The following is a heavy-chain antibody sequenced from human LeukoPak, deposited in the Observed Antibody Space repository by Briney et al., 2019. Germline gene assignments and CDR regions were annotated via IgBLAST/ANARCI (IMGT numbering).Heavy chain of an antibody. J-gene: IGHJ5*01. CDR2: IYSSGST. CDR3: AKASVTTVTTGWFDS. CDR1: GFSVSSNY. D-gene: IGHD4-17*01. V-gene: IGHV3-53*01. Sequence: GGSLRLSCAASGFSVSSNYMSWVRQAPGKGLEWVSVIYSSGSTYYADSVKGRFTISRDNSKNTLYLQMNSLRAEDTALYYCAKASVTTVTTGWFDSWGQGTLVTVSS.